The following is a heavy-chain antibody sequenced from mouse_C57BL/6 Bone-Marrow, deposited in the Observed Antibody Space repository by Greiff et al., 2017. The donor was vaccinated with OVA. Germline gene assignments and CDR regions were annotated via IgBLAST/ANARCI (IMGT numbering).Heavy chain of an antibody. CDR1: GYSITSGYY. Sequence: EVQRVESGPGLVKPSQSLSLTCSVTGYSITSGYYWNWIRQFPGNKLEWMGYISYDGSNNYNPSLKNRISITRDTSKNQFFLKLNSVTTEDTATYYCARRRGPAAWFAYWGQGTLVTVSA. CDR3: ARRRGPAAWFAY. CDR2: ISYDGSN. V-gene: IGHV3-6*01. J-gene: IGHJ3*01.